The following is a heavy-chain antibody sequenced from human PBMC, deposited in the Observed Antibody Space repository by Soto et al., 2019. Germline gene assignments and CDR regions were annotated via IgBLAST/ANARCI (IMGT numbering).Heavy chain of an antibody. J-gene: IGHJ3*01. V-gene: IGHV3-23*01. CDR3: ARDRVGYDSSGPLVGAFDL. D-gene: IGHD3-22*01. Sequence: GGSLRLSCAASGFTFSSNAMSWVRQAPGKGLEWVSSISGSGGSTYYAGSVKGRFTVSRDNPKNTLYLQINSLRAEDTAVYYCARDRVGYDSSGPLVGAFDLWGQGTMVTVSS. CDR1: GFTFSSNA. CDR2: ISGSGGST.